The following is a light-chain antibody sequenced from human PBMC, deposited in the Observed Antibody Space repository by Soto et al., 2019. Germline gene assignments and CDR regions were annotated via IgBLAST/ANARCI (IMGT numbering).Light chain of an antibody. V-gene: IGLV1-44*01. Sequence: QSVLTQPPSASGTPGQRVTISCSGSSSNIGSNTVNWDQQLPGTAPKLLIYTNNQRPSGVPDRFSGSKSGTSDSLAISGLQSEDEADYYCAAWDDSLNGPVFGGGTQLTVL. J-gene: IGLJ2*01. CDR3: AAWDDSLNGPV. CDR2: TNN. CDR1: SSNIGSNT.